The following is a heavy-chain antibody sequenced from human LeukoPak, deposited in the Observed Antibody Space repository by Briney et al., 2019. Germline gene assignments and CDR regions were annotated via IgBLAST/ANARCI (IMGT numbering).Heavy chain of an antibody. CDR3: ARDWVAAGGHYIDV. J-gene: IGHJ6*03. V-gene: IGHV3-48*03. CDR2: ISNSESTT. D-gene: IGHD6-13*01. Sequence: GGSLRLSCAASGFTFSTYDMNWVRQAPGKGLEWVSFISNSESTTYYADSVKGRFTISRDNAKNSLYLQMNNLRAEDTAVYYCARDWVAAGGHYIDVWGKGTTVTVSS. CDR1: GFTFSTYD.